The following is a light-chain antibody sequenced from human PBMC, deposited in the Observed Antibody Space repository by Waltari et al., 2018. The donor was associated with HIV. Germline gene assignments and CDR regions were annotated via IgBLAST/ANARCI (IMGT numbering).Light chain of an antibody. V-gene: IGKV3-11*01. CDR2: DAS. J-gene: IGKJ2*01. CDR1: QSVSSY. Sequence: EIVLTQSPATLSLSPGERATLSCRASQSVSSYLAWYQQKPGQAPRLLISDASNRATGIPARFSGSGSGTDFTLTISSLEPEDFAVYYCQQRCKSMYTFGQGTKLEIK. CDR3: QQRCKSMYT.